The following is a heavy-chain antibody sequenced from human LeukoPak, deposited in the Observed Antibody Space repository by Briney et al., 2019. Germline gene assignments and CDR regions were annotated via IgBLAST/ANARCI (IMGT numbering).Heavy chain of an antibody. Sequence: SETLSLTCTVSGGSISSGPYYWGWIRQPPGKGLEWIGTIYNSGSTYYNPSLTSRVTISVDTSKNQFSLALSSVTAADTAVYYCARQYWRFGTNYFDYWGPGTLVTVSS. CDR2: IYNSGST. J-gene: IGHJ4*02. CDR1: GGSISSGPYY. D-gene: IGHD3-10*01. V-gene: IGHV4-39*01. CDR3: ARQYWRFGTNYFDY.